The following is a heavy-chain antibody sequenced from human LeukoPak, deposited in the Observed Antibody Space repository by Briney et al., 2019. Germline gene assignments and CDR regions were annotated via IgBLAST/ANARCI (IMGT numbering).Heavy chain of an antibody. Sequence: SETLSLTCTVSGGSISSYYWSWIRQPPGKGLEWIGEINHSGSTNYNPSLKSRVTISVDTPKNQFSLKLSSVTAADTAVYYCARRGRATMIVSGFDYWGQGTLVTVSS. J-gene: IGHJ4*02. D-gene: IGHD3-22*01. CDR1: GGSISSYY. V-gene: IGHV4-34*01. CDR2: INHSGST. CDR3: ARRGRATMIVSGFDY.